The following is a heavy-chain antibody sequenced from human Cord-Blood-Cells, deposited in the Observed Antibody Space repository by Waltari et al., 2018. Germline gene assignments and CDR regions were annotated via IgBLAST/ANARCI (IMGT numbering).Heavy chain of an antibody. CDR1: GFTFSGSA. J-gene: IGHJ4*02. V-gene: IGHV3-73*02. CDR3: TIRKDYFDY. Sequence: EVQLVESGGGLVQPGGSLKLSCAASGFTFSGSAMHWVRQASGKGLEWGGRIRSKANSYATAYAASVKGRFTISRDDSKNTAYLQMNSLKTEDTAVYYCTIRKDYFDYWGQGTLVTVSS. CDR2: IRSKANSYAT.